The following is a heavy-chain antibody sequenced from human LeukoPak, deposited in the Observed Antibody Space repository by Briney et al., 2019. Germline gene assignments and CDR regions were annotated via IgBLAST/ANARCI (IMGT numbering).Heavy chain of an antibody. CDR1: GFTFSSYS. J-gene: IGHJ4*02. Sequence: GGSLRLSCAASGFTFSSYSMNWVRQAPGKGLEWVSSISSSSSYIYYADSVKGRFTISRDNAKNSLYLQMNSLRAEDTAVYYCARDERNANWNYDNYYFDYWGQGTLVTVSS. D-gene: IGHD1-7*01. CDR3: ARDERNANWNYDNYYFDY. CDR2: ISSSSSYI. V-gene: IGHV3-21*01.